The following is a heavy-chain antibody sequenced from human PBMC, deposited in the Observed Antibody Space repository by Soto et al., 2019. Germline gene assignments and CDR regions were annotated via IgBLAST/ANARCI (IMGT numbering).Heavy chain of an antibody. J-gene: IGHJ3*02. CDR3: AREVIAAAGADDAFDI. CDR2: INPNSGGT. V-gene: IGHV1-2*04. CDR1: GYTFTGYY. Sequence: ASVKVSCKASGYTFTGYYMHWVRQAPGQGLEWMGWINPNSGGTNYAQKFQGWVTMTRDTSISTAYMELSRLRSDDTAVYYCAREVIAAAGADDAFDIWGQGTMVTVPS. D-gene: IGHD6-13*01.